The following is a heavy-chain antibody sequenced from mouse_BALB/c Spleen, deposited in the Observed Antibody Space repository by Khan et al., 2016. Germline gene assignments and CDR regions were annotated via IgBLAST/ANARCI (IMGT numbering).Heavy chain of an antibody. CDR2: IYYSGST. V-gene: IGHV3-1*02. D-gene: IGHD3-1*01. J-gene: IGHJ2*01. CDR3: ATSSSGYWYYFDY. Sequence: EVQLQESGPDLVKPFQSLSLTCTVTGYSITSHYSWHWIRHFPGNKLEWMGYIYYSGSTNYNPSLKSRTSITRDTSKNRFFLQLNSVTTEDTATYYCATSSSGYWYYFDYWGQGTTLTVSS. CDR1: GYSITSHYS.